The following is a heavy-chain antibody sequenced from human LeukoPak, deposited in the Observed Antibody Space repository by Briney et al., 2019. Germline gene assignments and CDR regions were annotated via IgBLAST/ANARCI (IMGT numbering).Heavy chain of an antibody. CDR1: GGSFSGYY. CDR2: INHSGST. V-gene: IGHV4-34*01. CDR3: ARGPLGGEVVTASYYFDY. J-gene: IGHJ4*02. D-gene: IGHD2-21*02. Sequence: PSETLSLTCAVYGGSFSGYYLSWIRQPPGKGLEWIGEINHSGSTNYNPSLKSRVTISVDTSKNQFSLKLSSVTAADTAVYYCARGPLGGEVVTASYYFDYWGQGTLVTVSS.